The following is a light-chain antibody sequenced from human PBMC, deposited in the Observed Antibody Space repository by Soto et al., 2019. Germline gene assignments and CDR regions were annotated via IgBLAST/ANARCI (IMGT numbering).Light chain of an antibody. V-gene: IGKV3-20*01. CDR2: AAS. J-gene: IGKJ4*01. CDR1: QTVSSSY. Sequence: EAVLTQSPGTLSLSPGERVTLSCRASQTVSSSYIAWYQQKPGQAPRLLIYAASSRATGIPDRFSGSGSGTDFSLTISRLEPEDFAVYYCQQYGSSLLIFGGGTKVDIK. CDR3: QQYGSSLLI.